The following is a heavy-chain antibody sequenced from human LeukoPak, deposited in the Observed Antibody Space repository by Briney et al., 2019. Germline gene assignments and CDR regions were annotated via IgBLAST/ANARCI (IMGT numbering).Heavy chain of an antibody. V-gene: IGHV3-30*09. CDR1: GFTFSSYA. CDR2: ISYDGSNK. J-gene: IGHJ4*02. Sequence: PGGSLRLSCAASGFTFSSYAMHWVRQAPGKGLEWVAVISYDGSNKYYADFVKGRFAISRDNSKNTLYLQMNSLRAEDTAVYYCARDLPTYYDILTGYSLLYWGQGNLVTVSS. CDR3: ARDLPTYYDILTGYSLLY. D-gene: IGHD3-9*01.